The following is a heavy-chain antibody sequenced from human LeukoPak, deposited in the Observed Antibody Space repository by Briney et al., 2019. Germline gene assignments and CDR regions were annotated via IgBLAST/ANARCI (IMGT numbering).Heavy chain of an antibody. J-gene: IGHJ4*02. V-gene: IGHV4-34*01. CDR2: INHSGDT. CDR3: AKGPHRYSSTWFYSRASFYFDY. D-gene: IGHD2-2*01. CDR1: GGSFSDFY. Sequence: PSETLSLTCAVSGGSFSDFYWSWIRQTPGKGLEWIGEINHSGDTNYNPSLTSRVTISVDTSRSQFSLNLTSVIDADTAVYYCAKGPHRYSSTWFYSRASFYFDYWGQGALVTVSS.